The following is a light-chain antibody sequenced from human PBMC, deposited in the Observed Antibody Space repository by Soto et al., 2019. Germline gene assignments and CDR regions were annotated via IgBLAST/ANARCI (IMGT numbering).Light chain of an antibody. V-gene: IGKV1-16*01. J-gene: IGKJ4*01. CDR1: QTIVTY. CDR2: AAS. Sequence: VNITQTPSGVCASVGDIERSTCRSSQTIVTYLKWYRQKPGNAPKLLIYAASNLQNGVPSRFSGSGSGTDFTLTISSRQSEDFAVYYCQQYNSWPLTFGGGTKV. CDR3: QQYNSWPLT.